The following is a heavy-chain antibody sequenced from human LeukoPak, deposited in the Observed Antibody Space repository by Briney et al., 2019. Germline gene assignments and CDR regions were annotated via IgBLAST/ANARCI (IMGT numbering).Heavy chain of an antibody. CDR3: ARVRGSFFDY. CDR1: GFTFRSYN. D-gene: IGHD1-26*01. Sequence: GGSLRLSCAASGFTFRSYNMNRVRQAPGKGLELVSHISSSSSTMYYADSVKGRFTISRDNANNSLYLQMNSLRDEDTAVYYCARVRGSFFDYWGQGTLVTVSS. V-gene: IGHV3-48*02. CDR2: ISSSSSTM. J-gene: IGHJ4*02.